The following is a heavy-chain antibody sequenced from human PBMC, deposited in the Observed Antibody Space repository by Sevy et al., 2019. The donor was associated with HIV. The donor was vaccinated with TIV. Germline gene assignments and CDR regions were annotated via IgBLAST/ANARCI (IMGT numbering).Heavy chain of an antibody. CDR1: GFSFIHEN. D-gene: IGHD5-12*01. J-gene: IGHJ4*02. Sequence: GGSLRLSCVASGFSFIHENMNWVRQAPGKGLEWLSYISTSGSTIYQADSVKGRFTISRDNSKNTLYLQMNSLRAEDTAVYYCARNFEDIVATWDYWGQGTLVTVSS. CDR3: ARNFEDIVATWDY. CDR2: ISTSGSTI. V-gene: IGHV3-48*01.